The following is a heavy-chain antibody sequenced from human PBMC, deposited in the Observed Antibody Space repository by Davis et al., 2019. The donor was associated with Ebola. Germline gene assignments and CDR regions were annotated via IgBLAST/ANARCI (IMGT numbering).Heavy chain of an antibody. CDR3: ARIVGWNYYDY. D-gene: IGHD2-15*01. J-gene: IGHJ4*02. V-gene: IGHV1-2*02. CDR2: ISPNSGGT. Sequence: ASVKVSCKASGYTFTGYYMHWVRQAPGQGLEWMGWISPNSGGTNYAQKFQGRVTMTRDTSISTAYMELSRLRSGDTAVYYCARIVGWNYYDYWGQGTLVTVSS. CDR1: GYTFTGYY.